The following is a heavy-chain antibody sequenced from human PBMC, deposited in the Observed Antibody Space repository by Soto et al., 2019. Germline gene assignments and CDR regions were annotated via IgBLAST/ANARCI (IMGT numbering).Heavy chain of an antibody. Sequence: HITLKESGPPLVKPTQPLTLTCTFSGFSLSTSGVGVGWIRQPPGKALECLALIYWDDDKRYSPSLKSRLTITKDTSKNQVVLRMTNMDPVDTATYYCAHSGPMTSVTTGGQRRKFWYFDLWGRGTLVTVSS. J-gene: IGHJ2*01. D-gene: IGHD4-17*01. CDR1: GFSLSTSGVG. CDR2: IYWDDDK. V-gene: IGHV2-5*02. CDR3: AHSGPMTSVTTGGQRRKFWYFDL.